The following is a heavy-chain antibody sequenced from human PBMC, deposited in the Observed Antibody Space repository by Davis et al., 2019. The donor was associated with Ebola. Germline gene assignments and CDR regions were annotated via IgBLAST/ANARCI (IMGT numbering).Heavy chain of an antibody. CDR2: IHYLGNT. J-gene: IGHJ6*02. Sequence: MPSETLSLTCSVSGVSTSSGGYFWSWIRQPPGKGLEWIGNIHYLGNTNYNPSLKSRLSMSVDTSKSQFSLKLSSVTAADTAVYYCARGNYGDYIVLYYYNMDVWGQGTTVTVSS. CDR3: ARGNYGDYIVLYYYNMDV. V-gene: IGHV4-61*08. D-gene: IGHD4-17*01. CDR1: GVSTSSGGYF.